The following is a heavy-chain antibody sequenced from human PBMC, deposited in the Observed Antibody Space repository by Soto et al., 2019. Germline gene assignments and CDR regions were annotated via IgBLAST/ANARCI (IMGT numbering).Heavy chain of an antibody. Sequence: QVHLQQWGAGLLKPSETLSLTCAVYGGSFSGYYRNWIRQSPDKELEWIGDINHSGGTNYNPSLKSRVTISLDTYKHQFSGRLSSVTAADTAVYYCAAANYDFWSGFSHKYYFDYWGQGTQVTVCS. CDR1: GGSFSGYY. V-gene: IGHV4-34*01. CDR2: INHSGGT. J-gene: IGHJ4*02. D-gene: IGHD3-3*01. CDR3: AAANYDFWSGFSHKYYFDY.